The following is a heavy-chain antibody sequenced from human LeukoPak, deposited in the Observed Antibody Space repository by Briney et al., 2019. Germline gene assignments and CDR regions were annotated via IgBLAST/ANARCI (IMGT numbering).Heavy chain of an antibody. J-gene: IGHJ6*03. V-gene: IGHV3-66*02. CDR3: ARDYRYMDV. CDR1: GFTVSSNY. D-gene: IGHD3-10*01. Sequence: PGGSLRLSCAASGFTVSSNYMSWVSQAPGKGLEWVSIIYSGGSTYYADSVKGRFIVSRDSSENTLYLQMNSLRVEETAVYFCARDYRYMDVWGKGTTVTVSS. CDR2: IYSGGST.